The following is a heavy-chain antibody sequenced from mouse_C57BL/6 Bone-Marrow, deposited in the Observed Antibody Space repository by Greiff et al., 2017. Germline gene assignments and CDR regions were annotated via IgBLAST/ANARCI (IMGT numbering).Heavy chain of an antibody. CDR2: IFPGSGST. CDR1: GYTFTDYY. D-gene: IGHD2-3*01. J-gene: IGHJ4*01. Sequence: QVQLKESGPELVKPGASVKISCKASGYTFTDYYINWVKQRPGQGLEWIGWIFPGSGSTYYNEKFKGKATLTVDKSSSTAYMLLSSLTSEDSAVYFCARWLGDGYYPYYAMDYWGQGTSVTVSS. CDR3: ARWLGDGYYPYYAMDY. V-gene: IGHV1-75*01.